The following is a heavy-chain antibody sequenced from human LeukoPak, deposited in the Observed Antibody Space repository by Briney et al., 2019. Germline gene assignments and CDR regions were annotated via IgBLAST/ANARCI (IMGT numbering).Heavy chain of an antibody. D-gene: IGHD1-26*01. CDR1: GGSISSYY. Sequence: SETLSLTCTVSGGSISSYYWSWIRQPAGKGLEWIGRIYTSGSTNYNPSLKSRVTMSVDTSKNQFSPKLSSVTAADTAVYYCARDGSGSYRNWFDPWGQGTLVTVSS. CDR3: ARDGSGSYRNWFDP. V-gene: IGHV4-4*07. CDR2: IYTSGST. J-gene: IGHJ5*02.